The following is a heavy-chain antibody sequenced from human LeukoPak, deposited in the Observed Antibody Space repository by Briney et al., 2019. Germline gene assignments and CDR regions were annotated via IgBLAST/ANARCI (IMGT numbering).Heavy chain of an antibody. CDR1: GFTFSSYA. Sequence: GGSLRLSCAASGFTFSSYAMHWVRQAPGKGLEWVAVISYDGSNKYYADSVKGRFTISRDNSKNTLYLQMNSLRAEDTAVYYCALRRRGGGGGGNYWGQGTLVTVSS. D-gene: IGHD3-16*01. V-gene: IGHV3-30-3*01. CDR2: ISYDGSNK. J-gene: IGHJ4*02. CDR3: ALRRRGGGGGGNY.